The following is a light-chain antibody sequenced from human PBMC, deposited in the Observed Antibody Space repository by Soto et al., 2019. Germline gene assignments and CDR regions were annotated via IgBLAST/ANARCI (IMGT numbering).Light chain of an antibody. CDR1: SSDVGGSNY. CDR2: DVT. Sequence: QSALTQPASMSGSPGQSITISCTGTSSDVGGSNYVSWYQQHPGKAPKLMIYDVTNRPSWVSTRFSGSKSGNTASLTISGLQAEDAADYYCSSYTSSTTVVFGGGTKVTVL. V-gene: IGLV2-14*03. J-gene: IGLJ2*01. CDR3: SSYTSSTTVV.